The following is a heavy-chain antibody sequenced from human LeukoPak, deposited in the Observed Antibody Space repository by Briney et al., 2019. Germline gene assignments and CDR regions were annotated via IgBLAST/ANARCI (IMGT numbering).Heavy chain of an antibody. CDR1: GYTFTGYY. CDR2: INPNSGGT. CDR3: AREEVSSTGEEDAFDI. Sequence: ASVKVSCKASGYTFTGYYMHWVRQAPGQGLEWMGWINPNSGGTNYAQKFQGRVTMTRDTSISTAYMELSRLRSDDTAVYYCAREEVSSTGEEDAFDIWGQGTVVTVSS. J-gene: IGHJ3*02. D-gene: IGHD3-10*01. V-gene: IGHV1-2*02.